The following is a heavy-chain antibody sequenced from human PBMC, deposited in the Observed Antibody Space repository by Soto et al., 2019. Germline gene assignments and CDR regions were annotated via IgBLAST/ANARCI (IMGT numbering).Heavy chain of an antibody. CDR3: ARTSGWLGYYYGMDV. J-gene: IGHJ6*02. V-gene: IGHV4-34*01. CDR1: GGSFSGYY. CDR2: INHSGST. D-gene: IGHD3-9*01. Sequence: SETLSLTCAVYGGSFSGYYWSWIRQPPGKGLEWIGEINHSGSTNYNPSLKSRVTISVDTSKNQFSLKLSSVTAADTAVYYCARTSGWLGYYYGMDVWGQGTTVTVS.